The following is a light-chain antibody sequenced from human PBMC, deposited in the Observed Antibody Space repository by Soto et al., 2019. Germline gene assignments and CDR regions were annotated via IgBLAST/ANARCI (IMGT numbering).Light chain of an antibody. CDR3: SSYTSSSTVV. J-gene: IGLJ2*01. Sequence: QSALTQPASVSGSPGQSITISCTGTSSDIGGYNYVSWYQHHPGRAPKLMLYEVSNRPSGISSRFSGSKSGNTASLTISGLQAEDEAAYYCSSYTSSSTVVFGGGTKLTVL. CDR2: EVS. V-gene: IGLV2-14*01. CDR1: SSDIGGYNY.